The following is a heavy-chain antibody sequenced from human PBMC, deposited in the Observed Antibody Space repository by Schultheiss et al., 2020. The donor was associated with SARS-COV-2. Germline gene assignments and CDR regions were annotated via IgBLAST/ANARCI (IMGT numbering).Heavy chain of an antibody. CDR1: GFTFSSYA. Sequence: GGSLRLSCAASGFTFSSYAMHWVRQAPGKGLEWVAVISYDGSNKYYADSVKGRFTISRDNSKNTLYLQMNSLRAEDTAVYYCATKRRDAQQLATYYFDYWGQGTLVTRLL. V-gene: IGHV3-30-3*01. CDR3: ATKRRDAQQLATYYFDY. CDR2: ISYDGSNK. D-gene: IGHD6-13*01. J-gene: IGHJ4*02.